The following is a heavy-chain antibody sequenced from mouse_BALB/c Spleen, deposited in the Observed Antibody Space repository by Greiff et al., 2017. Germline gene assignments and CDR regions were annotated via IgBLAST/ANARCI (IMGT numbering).Heavy chain of an antibody. J-gene: IGHJ2*01. V-gene: IGHV1-4*02. Sequence: VQLQQSAAELARPGASVKMSCKASGYTFTSYTMHWVKQRPGQGLEWIGYINPSSGYTEYNQKFKDKTTLTADKSSSTAYMQLSSLTSEDSAVYYCAREVANWDGDYWGQGTTLTVSS. CDR3: AREVANWDGDY. CDR2: INPSSGYT. CDR1: GYTFTSYT. D-gene: IGHD4-1*01.